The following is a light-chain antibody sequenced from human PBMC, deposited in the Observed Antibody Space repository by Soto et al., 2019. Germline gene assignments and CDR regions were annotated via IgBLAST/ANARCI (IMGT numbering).Light chain of an antibody. CDR2: SAS. Sequence: DIQMTQSPTSLSASVGDRVTITCRASQGIRKFASWYQPKPWKPPKLLIYSASTLQSRGPSRFSGSGSGTDFTLTINSLQPDDVATYSCQKYSSVPVFGPGTKVEI. CDR3: QKYSSVPV. J-gene: IGKJ3*01. CDR1: QGIRKF. V-gene: IGKV1-27*01.